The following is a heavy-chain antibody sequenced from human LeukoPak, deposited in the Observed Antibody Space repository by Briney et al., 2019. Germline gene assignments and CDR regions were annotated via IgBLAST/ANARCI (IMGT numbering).Heavy chain of an antibody. CDR2: LNWNGGSA. CDR3: ARDPRLFDTSGSY. CDR1: GYTFEDYD. D-gene: IGHD3-22*01. J-gene: IGHJ4*02. Sequence: GGSLRLSCAASGYTFEDYDMSCVRQPPGKGLEWVSGLNWNGGSAGYADSVNGRFTISRDNAKNSLYLQMNSLRAEDTALYYCARDPRLFDTSGSYWGQGILVTVSS. V-gene: IGHV3-20*04.